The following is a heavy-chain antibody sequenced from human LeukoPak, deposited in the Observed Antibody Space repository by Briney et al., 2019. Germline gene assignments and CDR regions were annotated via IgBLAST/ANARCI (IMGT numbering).Heavy chain of an antibody. D-gene: IGHD5/OR15-5a*01. Sequence: GSLRLSCVASGFTFSSYSMNWVRQAPGKGLEWVSSISSSSSYIYYADSVKGRFTISRDNAENSLYLQMNSLRAEDTAVYYCARDLSAYYFDYWGQGTLVTVSS. CDR2: ISSSSSYI. V-gene: IGHV3-21*01. J-gene: IGHJ4*02. CDR3: ARDLSAYYFDY. CDR1: GFTFSSYS.